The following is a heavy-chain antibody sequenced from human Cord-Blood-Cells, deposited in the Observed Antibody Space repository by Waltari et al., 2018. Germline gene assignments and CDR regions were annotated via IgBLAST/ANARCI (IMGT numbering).Heavy chain of an antibody. CDR2: IDPNRGGT. D-gene: IGHD2-21*02. J-gene: IGHJ3*02. V-gene: IGHV1-2*02. CDR3: ARGVTARDAFDI. CDR1: GYTFTGYY. Sequence: QVQLVQSGAEVKKPGASVKVSCKASGYTFTGYYMHWVRQAPGPGLGWGGWIDPNRGGTNDAQKVQCRVTMTRDTSISTAYLELSMLRSDDTAVYYCARGVTARDAFDIWGQGTMVTVSS.